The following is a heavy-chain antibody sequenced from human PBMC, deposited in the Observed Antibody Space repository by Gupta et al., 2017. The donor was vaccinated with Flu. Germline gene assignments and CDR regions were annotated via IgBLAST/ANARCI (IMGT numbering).Heavy chain of an antibody. CDR1: GFPFNSYA. V-gene: IGHV3-30*18. Sequence: QVQLVESGGDVVQPGRSLRLSCAASGFPFNSYAMHWVRQAPGKGLEWVSVISSDGNDEHHADSVKGRFTISRDNSKKTLYLQMNSLRAEDTAVYYCAKDRAYSADYYFDSWGQGSLVTVSS. CDR3: AKDRAYSADYYFDS. D-gene: IGHD2-21*01. CDR2: ISSDGNDE. J-gene: IGHJ4*02.